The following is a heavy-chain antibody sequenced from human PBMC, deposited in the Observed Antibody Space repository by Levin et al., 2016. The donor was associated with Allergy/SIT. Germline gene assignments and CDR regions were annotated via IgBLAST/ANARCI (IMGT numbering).Heavy chain of an antibody. Sequence: WIRQPPGKGLEWVGRIKSKTDGGTTDYAAPVKGRFTISRDDSKNTLYLQMNSLKTEDTAVYYCTTAPNQGAGPLGDCYFVWGQGTLVTVSS. CDR2: IKSKTDGGTT. J-gene: IGHJ4*02. D-gene: IGHD2-21*01. V-gene: IGHV3-15*01. CDR3: TTAPNQGAGPLGDCYFV.